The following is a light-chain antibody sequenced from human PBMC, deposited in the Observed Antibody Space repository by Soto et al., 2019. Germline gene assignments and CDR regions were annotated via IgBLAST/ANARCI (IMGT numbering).Light chain of an antibody. CDR3: SSYTSSSTRV. CDR1: SSDVGGYKY. CDR2: EVS. Sequence: QSALTQPASVSGSPGQSISISCTGTSSDVGGYKYVSWYQQHPGKAHKLMIYEVSNRPSGVSNRFSGSKSGNTASLTISGLQAEDEADYYCSSYTSSSTRVFGGGTKVTVL. J-gene: IGLJ3*02. V-gene: IGLV2-14*01.